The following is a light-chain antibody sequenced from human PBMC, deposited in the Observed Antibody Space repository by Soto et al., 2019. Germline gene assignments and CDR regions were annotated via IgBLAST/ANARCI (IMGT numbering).Light chain of an antibody. Sequence: EIVLTQSPGTLSLSPGERATLSCRASQSVSSSYLAWNQQKPGQAPRLLIYGGSSRATSIPDRFSGSGSGTDFTLTINRLQPEDFAVYYCQQYGSSPYTFGQGTKLEIK. CDR3: QQYGSSPYT. V-gene: IGKV3-20*01. CDR2: GGS. J-gene: IGKJ2*01. CDR1: QSVSSSY.